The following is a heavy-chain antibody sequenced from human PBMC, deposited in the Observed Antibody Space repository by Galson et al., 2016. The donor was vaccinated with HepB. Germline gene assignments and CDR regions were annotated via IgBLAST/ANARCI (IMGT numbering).Heavy chain of an antibody. D-gene: IGHD3-22*01. V-gene: IGHV5-51*01. J-gene: IGHJ4*02. CDR2: IYPRDSDT. CDR1: GYSFSFYW. Sequence: QSGAEVKKPGESLKISCKGSGYSFSFYWIAWVRQMPGKGLEWMGIIYPRDSDTRYSPSFQGQVTISADKSISTTYLQWSSLKASDTAMYYCARQGYDDSTGYYYPFDNWGQGTLVTVSS. CDR3: ARQGYDDSTGYYYPFDN.